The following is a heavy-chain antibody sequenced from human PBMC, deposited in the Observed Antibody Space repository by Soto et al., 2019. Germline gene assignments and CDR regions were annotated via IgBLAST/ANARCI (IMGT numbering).Heavy chain of an antibody. CDR2: IYYSGST. D-gene: IGHD3-10*01. CDR3: ARHRYYYYGSGSYIDY. J-gene: IGHJ4*02. V-gene: IGHV4-39*01. Sequence: QLQLQESGPGLVKPSETLSLTCTVSGSSISSSSYYWGWIRQPPGKGLEWIGSIYYSGSTYYNPSLKSRVTLSVDTSKNQFSLKLSSVTAADTAVYYCARHRYYYYGSGSYIDYWGQGTLVTVSS. CDR1: GSSISSSSYY.